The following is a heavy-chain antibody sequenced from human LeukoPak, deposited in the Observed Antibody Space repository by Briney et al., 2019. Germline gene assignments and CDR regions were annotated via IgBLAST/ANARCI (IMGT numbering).Heavy chain of an antibody. CDR2: ISYDGTNK. J-gene: IGHJ4*02. CDR1: GFTFSSYG. V-gene: IGHV3-30*03. Sequence: PGGSLRLSCAASGFTFSSYGMHWVRQAPGKGLEWVAVISYDGTNKFYADSVKGRFTISRDNSKSTLYLQMNSLRAEDTAVYYCARDHSRSVRDPHYFDYWGQGTLVTVSS. D-gene: IGHD3-10*01. CDR3: ARDHSRSVRDPHYFDY.